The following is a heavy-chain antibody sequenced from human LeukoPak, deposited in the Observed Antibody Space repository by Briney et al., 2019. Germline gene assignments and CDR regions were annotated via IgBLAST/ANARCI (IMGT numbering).Heavy chain of an antibody. CDR3: AREAGHPIWAGDV. V-gene: IGHV3-21*01. CDR2: ISSSSSYI. D-gene: IGHD6-13*01. CDR1: RFTFSSYG. Sequence: GGSLRLSCAASRFTFSSYGMHWVRQAPGKGLEWVSSISSSSSYIYYADSVKGRFTISRDNAKNSLYLQMNSLRAEDTAVYYCAREAGHPIWAGDVWGQGTTVTVSS. J-gene: IGHJ6*02.